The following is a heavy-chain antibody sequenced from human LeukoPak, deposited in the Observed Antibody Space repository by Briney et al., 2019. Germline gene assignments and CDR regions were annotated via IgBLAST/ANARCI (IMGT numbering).Heavy chain of an antibody. CDR1: GGSFSGYY. D-gene: IGHD5-18*01. Sequence: MSSETLSLTCAVYGGSFSGYYWSWIRQPPGKGLEWIGSIYHSGSTYYNPSLKSRVTISVDTSKNQFSLKLSSVTAADTAVYYCARDGLGYSYGDDAFDIWGQGTMVTVSS. CDR3: ARDGLGYSYGDDAFDI. V-gene: IGHV4-34*01. CDR2: IYHSGST. J-gene: IGHJ3*02.